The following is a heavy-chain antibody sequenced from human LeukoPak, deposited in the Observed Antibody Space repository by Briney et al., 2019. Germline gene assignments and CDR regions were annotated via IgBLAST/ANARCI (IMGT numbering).Heavy chain of an antibody. Sequence: SQTLSLTCTISGDSVSRTDGGWNWIRQSPSRGLKWLGRTYYRSKWYYDDALSVESRISIKPDTSKNQLTLQLNSVTPEDTALYFCARGGLVRGSINSFIAFDVWGQGIMVTVSS. CDR1: GDSVSRTDGG. CDR3: ARGGLVRGSINSFIAFDV. V-gene: IGHV6-1*01. D-gene: IGHD3-10*01. J-gene: IGHJ3*01. CDR2: TYYRSKWYY.